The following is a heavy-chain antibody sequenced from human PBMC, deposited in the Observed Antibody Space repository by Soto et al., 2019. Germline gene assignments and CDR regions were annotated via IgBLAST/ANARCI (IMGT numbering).Heavy chain of an antibody. J-gene: IGHJ6*02. Sequence: PSETLSLTCAVSGYSISSGYYWGWIRQPPGKGLEWIGSIYHSGSTYYNPSLKSRVTISVDTSKNQFSLKLSSVTAADTAVYYCARDGSAGWIQLWFHYYYGMDVWGQGTTVTVSS. CDR1: GYSISSGYY. CDR3: ARDGSAGWIQLWFHYYYGMDV. V-gene: IGHV4-38-2*02. D-gene: IGHD5-18*01. CDR2: IYHSGST.